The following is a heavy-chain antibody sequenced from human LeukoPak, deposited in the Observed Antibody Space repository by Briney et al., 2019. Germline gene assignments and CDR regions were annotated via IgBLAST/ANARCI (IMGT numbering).Heavy chain of an antibody. Sequence: GGSLRLSCAASGFTFSSYSMNWVRQAPGKGLEWVANIKQDGSEKYYVDSVKGRFTISRDNAKNSLYLQMNSLRAEDTAVYYCARDSRGTISRGGGYWGQGTLVTVSS. CDR1: GFTFSSYS. CDR3: ARDSRGTISRGGGY. J-gene: IGHJ4*02. V-gene: IGHV3-7*01. D-gene: IGHD3-9*01. CDR2: IKQDGSEK.